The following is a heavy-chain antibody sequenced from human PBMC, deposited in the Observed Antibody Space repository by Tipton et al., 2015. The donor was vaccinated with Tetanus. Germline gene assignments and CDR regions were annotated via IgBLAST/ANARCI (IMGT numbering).Heavy chain of an antibody. CDR2: IYYTELT. Sequence: TLSLTCTVSGASINAGGYLWTWVRQHPGKGLEWIGNIYYTELTSYTPSLNSRVSISVDTSKNQFSLRLTSVTAAGTAVYFCARGLPREPFYLDYWGQGKQVTVSS. CDR3: ARGLPREPFYLDY. J-gene: IGHJ4*02. D-gene: IGHD1-26*01. CDR1: GASINAGGYL. V-gene: IGHV4-31*03.